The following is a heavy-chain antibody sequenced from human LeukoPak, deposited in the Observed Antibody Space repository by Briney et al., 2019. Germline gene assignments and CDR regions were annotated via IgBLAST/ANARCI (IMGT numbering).Heavy chain of an antibody. V-gene: IGHV4-39*01. CDR2: IYYSGST. CDR1: GGSISSSNYY. CDR3: AGPLLTYYSDSSAYS. J-gene: IGHJ4*02. Sequence: PSETLSLTCSVSGGSISSSNYYWGWIRRPPGKGLEWIGIIYYSGSTYYNPSLKSRVTISIDTSKNQFSLKLSSVTAADTAVYYCAGPLLTYYSDSSAYSWGQGTLVTVSS. D-gene: IGHD3-22*01.